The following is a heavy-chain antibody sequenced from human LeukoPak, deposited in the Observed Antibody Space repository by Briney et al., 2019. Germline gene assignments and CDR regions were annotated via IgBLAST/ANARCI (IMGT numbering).Heavy chain of an antibody. CDR2: IKKDGTEK. D-gene: IGHD6-19*01. Sequence: GGSLRLSCAASGFTFSRMSWVRQAPGKGLEWVANIKKDGTEKKYVDSVKGRFTISRDNAKNSLYLQMNSLRAEDMALYYCAREGGSGWYSGWFDPWGQGTLVTVSS. V-gene: IGHV3-7*01. J-gene: IGHJ5*02. CDR1: GFTFSR. CDR3: AREGGSGWYSGWFDP.